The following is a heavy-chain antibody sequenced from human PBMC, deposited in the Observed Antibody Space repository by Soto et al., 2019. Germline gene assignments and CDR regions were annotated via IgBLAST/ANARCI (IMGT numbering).Heavy chain of an antibody. CDR2: VSGSGGST. V-gene: IGHV3-23*01. CDR1: GFTFRSYA. D-gene: IGHD6-13*01. CDR3: ARRGPGTYFDY. Sequence: LRLSCAASGFTFRSYAMRWVRQAPGKGLEWVSAVSGSGGSTYYADSVKGRFTISRDNSKNTLYLQMNSLRAEDTAVYYCARRGPGTYFDYWGQGTLVTVSS. J-gene: IGHJ4*02.